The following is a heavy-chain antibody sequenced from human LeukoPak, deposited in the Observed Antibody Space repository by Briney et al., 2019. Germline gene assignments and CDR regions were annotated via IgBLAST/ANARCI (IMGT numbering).Heavy chain of an antibody. J-gene: IGHJ4*02. CDR3: ARGGFYCGGDCYVDY. D-gene: IGHD2-21*02. CDR1: ARSFTVYS. Sequence: SQTLSPTCAPFARSFTVYSWSWIRQPARNWLEWLGEINHSGNTNYNPSLKSRVTISVDTSKNQFSLKLSSVTAADTAVYYCARGGFYCGGDCYVDYWGQGTLVTVSS. V-gene: IGHV4-34*01. CDR2: INHSGNT.